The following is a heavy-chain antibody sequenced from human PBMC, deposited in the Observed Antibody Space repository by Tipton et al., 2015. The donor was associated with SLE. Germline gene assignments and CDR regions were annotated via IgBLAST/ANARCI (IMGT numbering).Heavy chain of an antibody. CDR3: TRSGLEYVWGPD. CDR1: GVSIRSYF. Sequence: TLSLTCTVSGVSIRSYFWSWIRQPPGKGLELIGFVDNSGSAGYTPSLTSRVTISSDTSKNQLSLKLSSVTAADTAVYYCTRSGLEYVWGPDWGQGTLVTVSS. D-gene: IGHD3-16*01. CDR2: VDNSGSA. V-gene: IGHV4-59*07. J-gene: IGHJ4*02.